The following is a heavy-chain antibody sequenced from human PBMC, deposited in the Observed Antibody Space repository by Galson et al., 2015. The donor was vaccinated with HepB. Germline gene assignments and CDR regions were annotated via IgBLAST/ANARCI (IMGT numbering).Heavy chain of an antibody. J-gene: IGHJ4*02. CDR3: ARTKDCGGDCYTFDY. V-gene: IGHV3-21*01. CDR2: ISSSSSYI. D-gene: IGHD2-21*02. CDR1: GFTFSSYS. Sequence: SLRLSCAASGFTFSSYSMNWVRQAPGKGLEWVSSISSSSSYIYYADSVKGRFTISRDNAKNSLYLQMNSLRAEDTAVYYCARTKDCGGDCYTFDYWGQGTLVTVSS.